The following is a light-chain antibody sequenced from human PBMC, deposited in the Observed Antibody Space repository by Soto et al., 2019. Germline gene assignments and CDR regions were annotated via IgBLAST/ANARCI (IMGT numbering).Light chain of an antibody. V-gene: IGLV1-44*01. CDR3: AASHDSRNGWV. J-gene: IGLJ3*02. CDR2: SSD. Sequence: QSVLTQPPSMSGTPGQRVTISCSGSSSNIGSNTVNWYQQLPGTAPKLLIYSSDQRPSGVPDRVSGSKSGTSASLAISGLQPEDVADYYCAASHDSRNGWVFGGGTKLTVL. CDR1: SSNIGSNT.